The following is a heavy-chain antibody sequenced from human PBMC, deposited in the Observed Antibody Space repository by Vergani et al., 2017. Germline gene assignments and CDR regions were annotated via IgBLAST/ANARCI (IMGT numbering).Heavy chain of an antibody. D-gene: IGHD2-15*01. CDR3: AKEGGGYCSGGTCYPEY. J-gene: IGHJ4*02. Sequence: QVQLVESGGGVVQQGGSLRLSCAASGFTFNSYGMHWVRQAPGKGLEWVASIRSDESRRYYGDSMEGPFTISRDNSKNTLYLQMKSLRPEDTAVYYCAKEGGGYCSGGTCYPEYWGQGTLVIVSS. CDR2: IRSDESRR. V-gene: IGHV3-30*02. CDR1: GFTFNSYG.